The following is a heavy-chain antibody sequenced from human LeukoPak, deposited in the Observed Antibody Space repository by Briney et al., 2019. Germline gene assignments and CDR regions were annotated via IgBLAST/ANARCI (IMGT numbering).Heavy chain of an antibody. CDR2: ISGDGVST. J-gene: IGHJ4*02. CDR3: ARESGKFDY. CDR1: GLPIGDFA. V-gene: IGHV3-43*02. Sequence: GGSLRLSCVASGLPIGDFAMHWVRQAPGKGLEWVSLISGDGVSTFYADSVKGRFSISRDNSKNSLSLEMNSLRTEDAAMYYCARESGKFDYWGQGTLVAVSS.